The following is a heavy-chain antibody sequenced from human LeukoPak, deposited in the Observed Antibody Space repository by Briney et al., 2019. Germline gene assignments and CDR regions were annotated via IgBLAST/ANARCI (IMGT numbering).Heavy chain of an antibody. J-gene: IGHJ4*02. CDR3: AKDRKPYGSGWYCFDY. CDR1: GFIFSSYA. D-gene: IGHD6-19*01. CDR2: ISGSGGST. V-gene: IGHV3-23*01. Sequence: GGSLRLSCAASGFIFSSYAMNWVRQSPGKGLEWVSTISGSGGSTDYADSVKGRSTISRDNSKNTLYLQINNLRAEDTAVYYCAKDRKPYGSGWYCFDYWGQGTLVTVSS.